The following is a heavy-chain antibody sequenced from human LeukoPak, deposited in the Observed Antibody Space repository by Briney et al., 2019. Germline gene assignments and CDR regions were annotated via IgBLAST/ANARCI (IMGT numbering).Heavy chain of an antibody. Sequence: GASVKVSCTASGYTFTGYYMHWVRQAPGQGLEWMGWINPNSGGTNYAQKFQGRVTMTRDTSISTAYMELSRLRSDDTDVYYCARVRKRLLWCEEFFFDYWGQGTLVTVSS. J-gene: IGHJ4*02. D-gene: IGHD3-10*01. CDR2: INPNSGGT. CDR1: GYTFTGYY. V-gene: IGHV1-2*02. CDR3: ARVRKRLLWCEEFFFDY.